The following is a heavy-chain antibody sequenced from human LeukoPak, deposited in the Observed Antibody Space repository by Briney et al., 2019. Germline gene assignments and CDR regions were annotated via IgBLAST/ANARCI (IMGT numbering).Heavy chain of an antibody. D-gene: IGHD3-9*01. Sequence: PGGSLRLSCAASGFTVSSNYMSWVSQAPGKGLEWVAGISAGGGSTYYADSVKGRFTISRDNSKNMLYLQLNSLRAEDTAVYYCAKGDPPTYYDILTGQDYWGQGTLVTVSS. CDR2: ISAGGGST. CDR3: AKGDPPTYYDILTGQDY. J-gene: IGHJ4*02. CDR1: GFTVSSNY. V-gene: IGHV3-23*01.